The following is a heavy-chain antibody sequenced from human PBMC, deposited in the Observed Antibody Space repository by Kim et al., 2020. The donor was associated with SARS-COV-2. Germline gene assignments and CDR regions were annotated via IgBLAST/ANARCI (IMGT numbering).Heavy chain of an antibody. Sequence: GGTLRLSCAASGFTFSNYWMHVVRQAPGKGLVWVSRISSDGRRTDYADSVKGRFTISRDDAKSTLYLQLNSLSAEDTAVYYCASRDGAKSTYYYMDVWGKGTTVTVSS. J-gene: IGHJ6*03. D-gene: IGHD1-26*01. CDR3: ASRDGAKSTYYYMDV. CDR1: GFTFSNYW. V-gene: IGHV3-74*01. CDR2: ISSDGRRT.